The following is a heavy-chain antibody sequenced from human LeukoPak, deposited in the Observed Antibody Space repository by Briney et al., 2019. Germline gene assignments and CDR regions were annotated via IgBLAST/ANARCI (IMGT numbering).Heavy chain of an antibody. Sequence: ASVKVSCKVSGYTLTELSMHWVRQAPGKGLEWMGGFDPEDGETIYAQKFQGRVTMTRDTSISTAYMELSRLRSDDTAVYYCARVGYCSSTSCYWEFDYWGQGTLVTVSS. CDR1: GYTLTELS. V-gene: IGHV1-24*01. CDR3: ARVGYCSSTSCYWEFDY. J-gene: IGHJ4*02. D-gene: IGHD2-2*03. CDR2: FDPEDGET.